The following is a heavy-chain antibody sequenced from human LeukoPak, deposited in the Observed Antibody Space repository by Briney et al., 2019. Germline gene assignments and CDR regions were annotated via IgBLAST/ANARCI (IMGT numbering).Heavy chain of an antibody. CDR3: ARKTTMIVDWRIDAFDI. D-gene: IGHD3-22*01. CDR1: GGSISSSSYY. Sequence: KASETLSLTCTVSGGSISSSSYYWGWIRQPPGKGLEWIGSIYYSGSTYYNPSLKSRVTISVDTSKNQFSLKLSSVTAADTAVYYCARKTTMIVDWRIDAFDIWGQGTMVTVSS. V-gene: IGHV4-39*01. CDR2: IYYSGST. J-gene: IGHJ3*02.